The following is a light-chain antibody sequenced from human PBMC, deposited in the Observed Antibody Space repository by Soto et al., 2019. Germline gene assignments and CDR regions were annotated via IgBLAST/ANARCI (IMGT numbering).Light chain of an antibody. J-gene: IGKJ1*01. Sequence: EIVWTKSPSTLSLSAGERSTLSCCSSQTISSNYLAWYQQKSGLAPRLLIYDASSRATGIPDRFSGSGSGTDFTLTIDRLEPEDFAMYYCQQYSDSPPTFGQGTKVDI. CDR1: QTISSNY. CDR2: DAS. V-gene: IGKV3D-20*01. CDR3: QQYSDSPPT.